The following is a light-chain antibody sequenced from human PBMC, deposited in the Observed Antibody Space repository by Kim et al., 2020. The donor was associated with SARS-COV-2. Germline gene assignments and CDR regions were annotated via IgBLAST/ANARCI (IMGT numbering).Light chain of an antibody. CDR3: QQYYSNPPA. V-gene: IGKV4-1*01. CDR1: QNILYNSNNKNY. Sequence: ATINCKSSQNILYNSNNKNYLAWYQHKAGQPPKLLIYWASTRESGVTDRFSGSGSGTDFTLTISSLQAEDVAVYYCQQYYSNPPAFGQGTKVDIK. CDR2: WAS. J-gene: IGKJ1*01.